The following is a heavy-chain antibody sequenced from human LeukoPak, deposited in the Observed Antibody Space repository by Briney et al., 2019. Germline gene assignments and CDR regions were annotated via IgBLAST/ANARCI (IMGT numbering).Heavy chain of an antibody. Sequence: SVKVSCKASGGTFSSYAISWVRQAPGQGLDWMGRIIPIFGTANYAQKFQGRVTITTDESTSTAYMELSSLRSEDTAVYYCARDRIAVAVVYYFDYWGQGTLVTVSS. CDR2: IIPIFGTA. CDR1: GGTFSSYA. J-gene: IGHJ4*02. V-gene: IGHV1-69*05. CDR3: ARDRIAVAVVYYFDY. D-gene: IGHD6-19*01.